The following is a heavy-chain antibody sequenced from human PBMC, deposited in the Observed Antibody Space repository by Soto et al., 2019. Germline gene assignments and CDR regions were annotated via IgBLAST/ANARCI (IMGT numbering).Heavy chain of an antibody. CDR2: IIPIFGTA. CDR1: GGTFSSYA. Sequence: ASVTVSCKASGGTFSSYAISWVRQAPGQGLEWMGGIIPIFGTANYAQKFQGRVTITADESTSTAYMELSSLRSEDTAVYYCARDPSPSDSSSWIKGYWRDVWC. D-gene: IGHD6-13*01. CDR3: ARDPSPSDSSSWIKGYWRDV. V-gene: IGHV1-69*13. J-gene: IGHJ6*02.